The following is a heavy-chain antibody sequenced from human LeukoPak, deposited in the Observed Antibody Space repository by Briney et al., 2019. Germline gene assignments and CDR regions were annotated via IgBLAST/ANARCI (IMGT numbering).Heavy chain of an antibody. D-gene: IGHD6-25*01. Sequence: SETLSLTCTVSGGSISSGDYYWSWIRQPLGKGLEWIGYIYYSGSTYYNPSLKSRVTISVDTSKNQFSLKLSSVTAADTAVYYCARDPLRLRAGYGMDVWGQRTTVTVSS. V-gene: IGHV4-30-4*01. CDR1: GGSISSGDYY. CDR2: IYYSGST. J-gene: IGHJ6*02. CDR3: ARDPLRLRAGYGMDV.